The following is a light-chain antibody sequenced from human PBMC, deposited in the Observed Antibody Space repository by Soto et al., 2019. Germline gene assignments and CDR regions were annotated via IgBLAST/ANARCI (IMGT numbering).Light chain of an antibody. J-gene: IGLJ3*02. CDR1: TSNIGTNY. CDR2: GNN. Sequence: QSVLTQPPSASGTPGQTVSISSSGGTSNIGTNYVSWYQHLPGTAPKLLIYGNNQRPSGVPDRFSGSKSGTSASLAISGLRSDDEADYYCAVSDDSLSGVVFGGGTKVTVL. CDR3: AVSDDSLSGVV. V-gene: IGLV1-47*01.